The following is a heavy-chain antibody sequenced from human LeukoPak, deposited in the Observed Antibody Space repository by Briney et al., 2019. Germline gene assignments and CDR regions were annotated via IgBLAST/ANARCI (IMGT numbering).Heavy chain of an antibody. D-gene: IGHD6-19*01. CDR3: ARVAVADTYFDD. CDR1: GFTFTDYY. CDR2: ISNSGSTI. Sequence: GGSLRLSCAASGFTFTDYYMSWIRQAPGKGLEWVSYISNSGSTIYYADSVQGRFTISRDNAKNSLYLEMNSLRAEDTAVYYCARVAVADTYFDDWGRGTLVTVSS. J-gene: IGHJ4*02. V-gene: IGHV3-11*01.